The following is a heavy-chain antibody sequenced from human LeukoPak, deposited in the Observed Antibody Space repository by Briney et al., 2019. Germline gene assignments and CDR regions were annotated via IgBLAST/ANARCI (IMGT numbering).Heavy chain of an antibody. J-gene: IGHJ4*02. CDR1: GFTFSSYG. V-gene: IGHV3-30*02. D-gene: IGHD3-22*01. CDR2: IRYDGSNK. CDR3: AKMYDSSGYPFDY. Sequence: TGGSLRLSCAAAGFTFSSYGMHWVRQATGKGLEWVAFIRYDGSNKYYADSVKGRFTISRDNSKNTLYLQMNSLRAEDTAVYYCAKMYDSSGYPFDYWGQGTLVTVSS.